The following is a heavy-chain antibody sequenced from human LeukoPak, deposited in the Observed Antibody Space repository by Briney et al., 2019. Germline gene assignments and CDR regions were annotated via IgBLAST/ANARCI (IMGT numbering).Heavy chain of an antibody. J-gene: IGHJ4*02. CDR2: ISSSSSYI. V-gene: IGHV3-21*04. Sequence: GGSLRLSCAASEFTFSSYSMNWVRQAPGKGLEWVSSISSSSSYIYYADSVKGRFAISRDNAKNSLYLQMNSLRAEDTAVYYCAKGQEPSDPYFDYWGQGTLVTVSS. CDR1: EFTFSSYS. CDR3: AKGQEPSDPYFDY.